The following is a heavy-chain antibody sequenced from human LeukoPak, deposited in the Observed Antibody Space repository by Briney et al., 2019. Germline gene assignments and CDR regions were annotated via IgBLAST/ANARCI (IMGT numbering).Heavy chain of an antibody. V-gene: IGHV3-9*01. CDR3: TKDDCSSSAGYDYCGMVV. CDR2: INWNSDSI. CDR1: GFIFDDYA. D-gene: IGHD6-6*01. Sequence: PGRSLRLSCKASGFIFDDYAMHWVRQPPGKGLEWVSGINWNSDSIGYADSVKGRFTISRDNAKNSLYLQMNSLRADDTALYYCTKDDCSSSAGYDYCGMVVWGQGTTVTVTS. J-gene: IGHJ6*02.